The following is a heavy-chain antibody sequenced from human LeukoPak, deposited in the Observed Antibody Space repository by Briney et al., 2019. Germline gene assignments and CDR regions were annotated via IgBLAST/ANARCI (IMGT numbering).Heavy chain of an antibody. CDR2: IYYSGST. Sequence: SETLSLTCTVSGGSISSYCWSWIRQPPGEGLEWIGYIYYSGSTNYNPSLKSRVTISVDTSKNQFSLKLSSVTAADTAVYYCARGWDYMDVWGKGTTVTISS. J-gene: IGHJ6*03. CDR3: ARGWDYMDV. V-gene: IGHV4-59*01. CDR1: GGSISSYC. D-gene: IGHD3-16*01.